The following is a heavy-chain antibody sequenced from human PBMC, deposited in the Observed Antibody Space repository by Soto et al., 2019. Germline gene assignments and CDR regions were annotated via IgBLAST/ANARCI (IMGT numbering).Heavy chain of an antibody. CDR3: ARYRHYYGSGNRFDY. Sequence: SETLTLTCTVSGGSIGSYYWSWIRQPPGKGLEWIGYIYYSGSTNYNPSLKSRVTISVDTSKNQFSLKLSSVTAADTAVYYCARYRHYYGSGNRFDYWGQGTLVTVSS. CDR1: GGSIGSYY. V-gene: IGHV4-59*08. CDR2: IYYSGST. D-gene: IGHD3-10*01. J-gene: IGHJ4*02.